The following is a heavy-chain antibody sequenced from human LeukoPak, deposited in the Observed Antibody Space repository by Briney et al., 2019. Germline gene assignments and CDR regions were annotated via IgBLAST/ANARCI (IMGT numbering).Heavy chain of an antibody. Sequence: GGSLRLSCAASQFPFSSFEMNWVRQAPGKGLEWVSYISSSGSSIYFADSVKGRFTISRDNAKNSLYLQMNSLRAEDTAVYYCAELGITMIGGVWGKGTTVTISS. CDR2: ISSSGSSI. CDR1: QFPFSSFE. CDR3: AELGITMIGGV. V-gene: IGHV3-48*03. D-gene: IGHD3-10*02. J-gene: IGHJ6*04.